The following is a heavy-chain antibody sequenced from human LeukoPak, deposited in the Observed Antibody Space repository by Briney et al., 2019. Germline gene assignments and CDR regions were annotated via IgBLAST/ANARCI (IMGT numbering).Heavy chain of an antibody. CDR1: GFTFSSYS. CDR2: ISSSSSYI. J-gene: IGHJ3*02. Sequence: GGSLRLSCAASGFTFSSYSMNWVRQAPGKGLEWVSSISSSSSYIYYADSVKGRFTISRDNAKNSLYLQMNSLRAEDTAVYYCARTSGSYRGDAFDIWGQGTMVAVSS. D-gene: IGHD1-26*01. CDR3: ARTSGSYRGDAFDI. V-gene: IGHV3-21*01.